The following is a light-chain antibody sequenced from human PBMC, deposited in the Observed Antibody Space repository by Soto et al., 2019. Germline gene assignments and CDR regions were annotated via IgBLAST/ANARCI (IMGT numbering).Light chain of an antibody. CDR2: KAS. CDR3: LKVNSFPLP. J-gene: IGKJ4*01. Sequence: GDRGTISCQACDNINTWVAWYQQKPGKAPNLLIYKASTLETGVPSRFTGSGSGTEFTLTISSLQSEDFATYYCLKVNSFPLPFGGGTKVDNK. CDR1: DNINTW. V-gene: IGKV1-5*03.